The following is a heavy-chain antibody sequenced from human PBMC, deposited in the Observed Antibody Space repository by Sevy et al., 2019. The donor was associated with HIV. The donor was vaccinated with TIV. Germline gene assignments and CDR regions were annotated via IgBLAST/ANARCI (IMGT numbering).Heavy chain of an antibody. J-gene: IGHJ4*02. Sequence: SETLSLTCTVSGGSITNNNYYWGWIRQSPGKGLEWIGTINYSGSTDYNPSLKSRVTVSVDTSKNQISLRLSLLTAADTAVYYCARHSLFTIFGVVIDPKMYYFDYWGQGTLVTVSS. D-gene: IGHD3-3*01. CDR1: GGSITNNNYY. CDR2: INYSGST. CDR3: ARHSLFTIFGVVIDPKMYYFDY. V-gene: IGHV4-39*01.